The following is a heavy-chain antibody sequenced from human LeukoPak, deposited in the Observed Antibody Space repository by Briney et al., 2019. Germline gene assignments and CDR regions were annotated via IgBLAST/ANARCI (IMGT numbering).Heavy chain of an antibody. Sequence: PSQTLSLTCAVSGGSISSGGYSWSWIRQPPGKGLEWIGYIYHSGSTYYNPSLKSRVTISVDTSKNQFSLKLSSVTAADTAVYHCVRVRVAGPGFYFDYWGQGTLVTVSS. CDR3: VRVRVAGPGFYFDY. CDR1: GGSISSGGYS. D-gene: IGHD6-19*01. J-gene: IGHJ4*02. CDR2: IYHSGST. V-gene: IGHV4-30-2*01.